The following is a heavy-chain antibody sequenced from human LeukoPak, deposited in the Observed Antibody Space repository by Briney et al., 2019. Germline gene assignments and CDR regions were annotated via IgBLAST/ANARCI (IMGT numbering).Heavy chain of an antibody. D-gene: IGHD3-22*01. CDR3: ARLYYYDSSGYYPSMTD. CDR2: IYYSGST. Sequence: SETLSLTCTVSGGSISSYYWSWIRQPPGKGLEWIGYIYYSGSTNYNPSLKSRVTISVDTSKNQFSLKLSSVTAADTAVYYCARLYYYDSSGYYPSMTDWGQGGLVTVSS. V-gene: IGHV4-59*08. J-gene: IGHJ1*01. CDR1: GGSISSYY.